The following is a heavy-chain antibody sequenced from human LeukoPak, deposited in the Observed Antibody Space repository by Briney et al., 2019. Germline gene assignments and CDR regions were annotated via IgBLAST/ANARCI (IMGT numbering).Heavy chain of an antibody. J-gene: IGHJ4*02. D-gene: IGHD5-18*01. CDR1: GGSISSSYW. CDR3: ARKGYTIGSFDY. CDR2: IYYSGST. V-gene: IGHV4-4*02. Sequence: SETLSLTCAVSGGSISSSYWWSWVRQPPGKGLEWIGEIYYSGSTNYNPSLKSRVTITVDKSKSQFSLKLSSVTAADTAVYYCARKGYTIGSFDYWSQGTLVTVSS.